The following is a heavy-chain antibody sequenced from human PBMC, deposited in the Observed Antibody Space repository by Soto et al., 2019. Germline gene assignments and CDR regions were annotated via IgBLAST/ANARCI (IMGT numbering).Heavy chain of an antibody. Sequence: AETLSLTCTVSGGSVSSGSYYWSWIRQPPGKGLEWIGYIYYSGSTNYNPSLKSRVTISVDTSKNQFSLKLSSVTAVATAVYYCARGSSSWRRYGKDVWGQGTTVTVSS. V-gene: IGHV4-61*01. D-gene: IGHD6-13*01. CDR2: IYYSGST. CDR1: GGSVSSGSYY. CDR3: ARGSSSWRRYGKDV. J-gene: IGHJ6*02.